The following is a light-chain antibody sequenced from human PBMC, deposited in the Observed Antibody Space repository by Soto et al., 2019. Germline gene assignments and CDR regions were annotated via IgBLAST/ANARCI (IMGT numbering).Light chain of an antibody. CDR3: CSYTTSATRV. Sequence: QSALTQPASVSGSPGQSITISCTGTSSDVGAYNHVSWYQHHPGKAPKLMIYEVNNRPSGVSNRFSGSKSGYTASLTISGLQVEDEADYYCCSYTTSATRVFGTGTKLTVL. CDR1: SSDVGAYNH. J-gene: IGLJ1*01. V-gene: IGLV2-14*01. CDR2: EVN.